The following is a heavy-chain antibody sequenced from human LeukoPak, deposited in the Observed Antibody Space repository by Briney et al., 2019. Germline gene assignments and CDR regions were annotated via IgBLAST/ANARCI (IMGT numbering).Heavy chain of an antibody. CDR1: GYTFTSYA. D-gene: IGHD6-13*01. CDR3: ARTPGLYSSSWYFFDY. Sequence: ASVKVSCKASGYTFTSYAMHWVRQAPGQGLEWMGWINAGNGNTKYSQKFQGRVTITRDTSASTAYMELSSLRSEDTAVYYCARTPGLYSSSWYFFDYWGQGTLVTVSS. CDR2: INAGNGNT. V-gene: IGHV1-3*01. J-gene: IGHJ4*02.